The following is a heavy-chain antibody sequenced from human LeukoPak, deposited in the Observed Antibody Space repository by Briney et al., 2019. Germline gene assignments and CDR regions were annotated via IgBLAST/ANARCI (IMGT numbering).Heavy chain of an antibody. D-gene: IGHD3-9*01. CDR2: IGASGGST. CDR3: AKAEGYDILTGLDY. CDR1: GFTFSSYA. Sequence: GGSLRLSCATSGFTFSSYAMSWVRQAPGKGLEWVSGIGASGGSTYYADSVKGRFTISRDNSKYTLYLQMNSLRTEDTAVYYCAKAEGYDILTGLDYWGQGTLVTVSS. J-gene: IGHJ4*02. V-gene: IGHV3-23*01.